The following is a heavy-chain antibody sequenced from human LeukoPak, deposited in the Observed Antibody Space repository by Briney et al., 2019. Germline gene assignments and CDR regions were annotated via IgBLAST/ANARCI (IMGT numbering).Heavy chain of an antibody. CDR3: ARGRYAYRGDYGDY. V-gene: IGHV1-8*01. Sequence: ASVKVSCKASGYTFTSYDINCVRQATGQGLEWMGWMNPNSGNTGYAQKFQGRVTMTRNTSISTAYMELSSLRSEDTAVYYCARGRYAYRGDYGDYWGQGTLVTVSS. CDR1: GYTFTSYD. D-gene: IGHD4-17*01. J-gene: IGHJ4*02. CDR2: MNPNSGNT.